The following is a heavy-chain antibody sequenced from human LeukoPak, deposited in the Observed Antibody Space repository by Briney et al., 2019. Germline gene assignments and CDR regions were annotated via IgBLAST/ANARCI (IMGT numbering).Heavy chain of an antibody. CDR3: ARWSIPAATGDY. CDR2: IYYSGST. D-gene: IGHD2-2*01. Sequence: PSETLSLTCTFSGGSISSYYWSWIRQPPGKGLEWIGYIYYSGSTNYNPSLKSRVTISVDTSKNQFSLKLSSVTAADTAVYYCARWSIPAATGDYWGQGTLVTVSS. V-gene: IGHV4-59*01. CDR1: GGSISSYY. J-gene: IGHJ4*02.